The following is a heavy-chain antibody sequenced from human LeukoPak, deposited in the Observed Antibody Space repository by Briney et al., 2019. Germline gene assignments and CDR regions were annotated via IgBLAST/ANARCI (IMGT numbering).Heavy chain of an antibody. D-gene: IGHD3-16*01. CDR1: GFTFSNYA. J-gene: IGHJ6*03. Sequence: GGSLRLSRAASGFTFSNYAIHWVRQAPGKGLEWVAVISYDGSNKYYADSVKGRFTISRDNSKKKLYLQMNSLRAEDTAVYYCARETSQKGAHYMDVWGKGTTVTISS. CDR3: ARETSQKGAHYMDV. V-gene: IGHV3-30*04. CDR2: ISYDGSNK.